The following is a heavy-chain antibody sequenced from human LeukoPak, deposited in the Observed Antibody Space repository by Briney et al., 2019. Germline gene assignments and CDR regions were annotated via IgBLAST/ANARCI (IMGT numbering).Heavy chain of an antibody. J-gene: IGHJ4*02. CDR3: AREVVPAAMYGSGGIFDY. D-gene: IGHD2-2*01. CDR1: GGSFSGYY. CDR2: INHSGST. Sequence: SETLSLTCAVYGGSFSGYYWSWIRQPPGKGLEWIGEINHSGSTNYNPSLKSRVTISVDTSKNQFSLKLSSVTAADTAVYYCAREVVPAAMYGSGGIFDYWGQGTLVTVSS. V-gene: IGHV4-34*01.